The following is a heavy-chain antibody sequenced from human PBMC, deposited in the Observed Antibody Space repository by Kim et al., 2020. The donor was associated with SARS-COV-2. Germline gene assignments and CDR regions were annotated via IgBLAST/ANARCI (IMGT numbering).Heavy chain of an antibody. Sequence: KGRFTISRDNPTNPLYLQMNSLRAEDTAVYYCAREGESYQVPCDVGMDDWGQGTTVTVSS. D-gene: IGHD1-26*01. CDR3: AREGESYQVPCDVGMDD. V-gene: IGHV3-11*06. J-gene: IGHJ6*02.